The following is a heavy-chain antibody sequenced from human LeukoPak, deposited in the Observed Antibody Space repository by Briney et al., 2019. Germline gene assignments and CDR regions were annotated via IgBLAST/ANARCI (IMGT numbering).Heavy chain of an antibody. Sequence: PGGSLRLSCAASGFTFSSYSMNWVRQAPGKGLEWVSAITGSGGSTYYADSVKGRFIISRDNSKNTLFLQMNSLRAEETAVYYCANVWATIAAVGYWGQGTLVTVSS. V-gene: IGHV3-23*01. CDR3: ANVWATIAAVGY. J-gene: IGHJ4*02. D-gene: IGHD6-25*01. CDR1: GFTFSSYS. CDR2: ITGSGGST.